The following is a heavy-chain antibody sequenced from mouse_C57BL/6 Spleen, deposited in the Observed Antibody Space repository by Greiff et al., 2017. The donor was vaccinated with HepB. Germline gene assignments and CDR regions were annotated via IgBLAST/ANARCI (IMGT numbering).Heavy chain of an antibody. CDR2: ISSGSSTI. J-gene: IGHJ1*03. D-gene: IGHD1-1*01. V-gene: IGHV5-17*01. Sequence: DVMLVESGGGLVKPGGSLKLSCAASGFTFSDYGMHWVRQAPEKGLEWVAYISSGSSTIYYADTVKGRFTISRDNAKNTLFLQMTSLRSEDTAMYYCARGGTTVVTYWYFDVWGTGTTVTVSS. CDR1: GFTFSDYG. CDR3: ARGGTTVVTYWYFDV.